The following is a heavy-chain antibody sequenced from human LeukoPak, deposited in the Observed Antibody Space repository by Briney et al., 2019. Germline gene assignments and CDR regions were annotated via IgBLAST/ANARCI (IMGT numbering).Heavy chain of an antibody. D-gene: IGHD1-1*01. CDR1: GFSISSGYY. CDR2: IYHSGST. CDR3: ASGSTTGTTSYFDP. J-gene: IGHJ5*02. V-gene: IGHV4-38-2*02. Sequence: SETLSLTCTVSGFSISSGYYWGWFRQPPGKGLEWIGSIYHSGSTYYNLSFKSRVTISLNTSKNYFSLKLNSVTAADTAVYYCASGSTTGTTSYFDPWGQGTLVTVSS.